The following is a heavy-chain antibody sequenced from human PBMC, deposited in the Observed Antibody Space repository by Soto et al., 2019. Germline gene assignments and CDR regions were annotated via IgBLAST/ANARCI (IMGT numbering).Heavy chain of an antibody. CDR2: IYYSGST. V-gene: IGHV4-59*01. CDR3: ARGPIERWLQLNRFDP. CDR1: GGSISSYY. Sequence: LSLTCTVSGGSISSYYWSWIRQPPGKGLEWIGYIYYSGSTNYNPSLESRVTISVDTSKNQFFLKLSSVTAADTAVYYCARGPIERWLQLNRFDPCGQGTLVTVAS. D-gene: IGHD1-1*01. J-gene: IGHJ5*02.